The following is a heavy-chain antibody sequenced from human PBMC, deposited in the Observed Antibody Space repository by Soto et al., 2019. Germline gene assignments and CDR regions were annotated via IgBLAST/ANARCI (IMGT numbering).Heavy chain of an antibody. J-gene: IGHJ6*02. D-gene: IGHD3-16*02. CDR3: ARWPQPRYTADPYAVDV. CDR1: GGTFSSSG. Sequence: QVHLVQSGTEVKKPGSSVKVSCKASGGTFSSSGFSWVRQAPGQGLEWMGMIVPSLDTTNYAQKFHARVTITADEVTRTDYMELRSLRSEDTAVYYCARWPQPRYTADPYAVDVWGQGTRVIVSS. CDR2: IVPSLDTT. V-gene: IGHV1-69*11.